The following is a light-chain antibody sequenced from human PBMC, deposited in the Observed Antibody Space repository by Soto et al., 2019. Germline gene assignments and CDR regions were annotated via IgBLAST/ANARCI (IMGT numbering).Light chain of an antibody. CDR3: QQYGNSGT. CDR1: QSVSNNY. CDR2: GAS. J-gene: IGKJ1*01. Sequence: EIVLSQSPGTLSLSPGDRATLSCRASQSVSNNYLAWYQKKPGPAPRLLIYGASNRATGIPDRFSGSGSGIDFTLIISRLAAEDLAVYYCQQYGNSGTFGQGTKVDIK. V-gene: IGKV3-20*01.